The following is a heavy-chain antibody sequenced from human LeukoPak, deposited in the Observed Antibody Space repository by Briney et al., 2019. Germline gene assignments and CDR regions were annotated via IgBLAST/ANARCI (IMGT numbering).Heavy chain of an antibody. V-gene: IGHV3-53*01. CDR2: IYSGGST. J-gene: IGHJ3*02. Sequence: GGSLRLSCAASGFTVSSNYMSWVRQAPGKGLEWVSVIYSGGSTYYADSVKGRFTISRDNSKNTLYLQMNSLKAEDTAVYYCAREITHYDAFDIWGQGTMVTVSS. CDR1: GFTVSSNY. CDR3: AREITHYDAFDI. D-gene: IGHD3-10*01.